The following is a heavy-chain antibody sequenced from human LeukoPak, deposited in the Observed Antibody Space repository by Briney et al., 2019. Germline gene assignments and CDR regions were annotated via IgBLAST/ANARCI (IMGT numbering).Heavy chain of an antibody. CDR3: ARGGTTMVRGVLDY. J-gene: IGHJ4*02. CDR1: GGSISSSSYY. Sequence: PSETLSLTCTVSGGSISSSSYYWGWIRQPPGKGLEWIGSIYYSGSTYYNPSLKSRVTISVDTSKNQFSLKLSSVTAADTAVYYCARGGTTMVRGVLDYWGQGTLVTVSS. V-gene: IGHV4-39*01. CDR2: IYYSGST. D-gene: IGHD3-10*01.